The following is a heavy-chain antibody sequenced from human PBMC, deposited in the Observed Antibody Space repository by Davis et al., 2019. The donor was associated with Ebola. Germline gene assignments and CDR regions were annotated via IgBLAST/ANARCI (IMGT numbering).Heavy chain of an antibody. CDR1: GFIFSSYW. D-gene: IGHD3-10*01. V-gene: IGHV3-74*01. Sequence: GESLKISCAASGFIFSSYWMHWVRQAPGKGLVWVSRLNSDGSTTNYADSVKGRFTISRDNAKNTLYLQVNSLTVEDTAVYYCARGNYYSFDYWGQGTLVTVSS. J-gene: IGHJ4*02. CDR2: LNSDGSTT. CDR3: ARGNYYSFDY.